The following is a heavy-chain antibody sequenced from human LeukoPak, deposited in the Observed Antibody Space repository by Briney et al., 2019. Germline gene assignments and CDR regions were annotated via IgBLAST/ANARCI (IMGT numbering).Heavy chain of an antibody. J-gene: IGHJ4*02. V-gene: IGHV4-34*01. CDR2: INHSGST. CDR3: ARDLNWETY. Sequence: SETLSLTCAVYGGSFSGYYWSWIRQPPGKGLEWIGEINHSGSTNYDPSLKSRVTISVDTSKNQFFLKLSSVTAADTAVYYCARDLNWETYWGQGTLVSVSS. CDR1: GGSFSGYY. D-gene: IGHD7-27*01.